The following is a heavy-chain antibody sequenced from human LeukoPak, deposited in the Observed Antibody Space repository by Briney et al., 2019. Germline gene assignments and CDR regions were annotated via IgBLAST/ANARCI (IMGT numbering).Heavy chain of an antibody. CDR2: IYDTGMT. D-gene: IGHD2-8*01. CDR3: ARHGRMVIMSKFSTGIDQ. V-gene: IGHV4-59*08. CDR1: DGSISNYF. Sequence: SETLSLTCTVPDGSISNYFWSWIRQPPGKGLEWIGYIYDTGMTNSNPSLKSRVTISMDTSENQFSLNLRSVTAADTAIYYCARHGRMVIMSKFSTGIDQWGQGTLVIVSS. J-gene: IGHJ4*02.